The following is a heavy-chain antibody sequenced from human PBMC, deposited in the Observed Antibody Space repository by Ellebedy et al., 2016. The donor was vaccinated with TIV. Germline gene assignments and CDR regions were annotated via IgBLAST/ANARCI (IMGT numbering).Heavy chain of an antibody. CDR3: ARSIVGATADAFDI. Sequence: MPSETLSLTCTVSGGSISSYYWGWIRQPPGKGLEWIGSIYYSGSTYYNPSLKSRVTISVDTSKNQFSLKLSSVTAADTAVYYCARSIVGATADAFDIWGQGTMVTVSS. CDR1: GGSISSYY. D-gene: IGHD1-26*01. CDR2: IYYSGST. V-gene: IGHV4-39*01. J-gene: IGHJ3*02.